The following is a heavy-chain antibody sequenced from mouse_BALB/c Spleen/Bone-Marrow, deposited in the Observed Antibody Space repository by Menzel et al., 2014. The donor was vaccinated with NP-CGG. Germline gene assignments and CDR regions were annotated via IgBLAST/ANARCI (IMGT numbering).Heavy chain of an antibody. D-gene: IGHD1-1*01. J-gene: IGHJ2*01. Sequence: QVQLQQPGPGLVAPSQSLSITCTVSGFSLTSYGVHWVRQPPGKGLEWLGVIGIGGSTNYNSALMSRLSISKDNSKGQVFLKMNSLQTDDTAMYYCARASYYYGSRYDYWGQGTTLTVSS. V-gene: IGHV2-9*02. CDR1: GFSLTSYG. CDR3: ARASYYYGSRYDY. CDR2: IGIGGST.